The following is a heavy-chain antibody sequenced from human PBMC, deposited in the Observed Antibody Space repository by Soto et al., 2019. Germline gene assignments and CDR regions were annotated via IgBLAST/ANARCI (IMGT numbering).Heavy chain of an antibody. CDR2: VTPNGRST. CDR3: VKDRWVDY. D-gene: IGHD6-13*01. J-gene: IGHJ4*02. V-gene: IGHV3-64D*06. CDR1: GFTSSSYT. Sequence: PGGSLRLSCSVSGFTSSSYTMHWVRQAPGKGLEYVSSVTPNGRSTYYADSVKGRFTVSRDNSKNTLYLQMSTLRAEDTALYYCVKDRWVDYWGQGILVTVSS.